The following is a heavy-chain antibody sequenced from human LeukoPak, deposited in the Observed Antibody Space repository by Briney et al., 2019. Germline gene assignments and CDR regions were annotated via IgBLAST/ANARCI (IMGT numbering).Heavy chain of an antibody. V-gene: IGHV4-59*01. CDR3: ARGYFDSSGYSNPFDY. CDR2: IHYSGTT. CDR1: GGTISSSY. D-gene: IGHD3-22*01. Sequence: PSETLSLTCSVSGGTISSSYWSWMRQPPGKGLEWIGYIHYSGTTKYNPSLQSRVTISEDTSKNQFSLNLRSVTAADTAVYYCARGYFDSSGYSNPFDYWGQGTLVTVSS. J-gene: IGHJ4*02.